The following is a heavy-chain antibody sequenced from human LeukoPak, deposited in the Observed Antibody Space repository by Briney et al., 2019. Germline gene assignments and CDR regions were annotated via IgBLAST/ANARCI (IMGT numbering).Heavy chain of an antibody. CDR3: AKGRKGEWCSSTSCYAFDI. J-gene: IGHJ3*02. Sequence: GGSLRLSCAASGFTFSSYGMHWVRQAPGKGLEWVAFIRYDGSNKYYADSVKGRFTISRDNSKNTLYLQMNSLRAEDTAVYYCAKGRKGEWCSSTSCYAFDIWGQGTMVTVSS. CDR2: IRYDGSNK. CDR1: GFTFSSYG. V-gene: IGHV3-30*02. D-gene: IGHD2-2*01.